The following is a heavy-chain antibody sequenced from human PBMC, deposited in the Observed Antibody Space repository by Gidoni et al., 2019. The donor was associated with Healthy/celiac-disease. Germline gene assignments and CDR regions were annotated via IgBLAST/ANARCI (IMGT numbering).Heavy chain of an antibody. CDR2: IYTSGST. J-gene: IGHJ5*02. Sequence: QVQLQESGPGLVKPSQTLSLTCTVSGGSISSGSYYWSWIRQPAGKGLEWIGRIYTSGSTNYNPSLKSRVTISVDTSKNQFSLKLSSVTAADTAVYYCAISSSWWGGRLDPWGQGTLVTVSS. V-gene: IGHV4-61*02. D-gene: IGHD6-13*01. CDR3: AISSSWWGGRLDP. CDR1: GGSISSGSYY.